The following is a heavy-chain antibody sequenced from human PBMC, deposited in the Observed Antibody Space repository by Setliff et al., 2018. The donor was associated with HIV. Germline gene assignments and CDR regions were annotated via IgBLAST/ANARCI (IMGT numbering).Heavy chain of an antibody. CDR3: ARHHVKYTDCPSGMCYWDAFDI. CDR1: GGSVSNSNYY. V-gene: IGHV4-39*01. J-gene: IGHJ3*02. D-gene: IGHD2-8*01. CDR2: IYYSGNT. Sequence: PSETLSLTCTVSGGSVSNSNYYWGWIRQPPGKGLEWIGSIYYSGNTYYNPSLKSRDTISVDTSKNQFSLKLTSVTAADTAVYYCARHHVKYTDCPSGMCYWDAFDIWGQGTMVTVSS.